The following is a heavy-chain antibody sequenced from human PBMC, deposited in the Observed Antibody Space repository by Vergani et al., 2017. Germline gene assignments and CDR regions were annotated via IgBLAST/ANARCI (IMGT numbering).Heavy chain of an antibody. CDR2: INPSGGST. CDR1: GYTFTNYY. D-gene: IGHD1-14*01. J-gene: IGHJ4*02. CDR3: ARPPGDILPPDPRHLDY. V-gene: IGHV1-46*03. Sequence: QVLLVQSGAEVKKPGASVRVSCKTSGYTFTNYYIHWVRQAPGQGLEWMGIINPSGGSTTYAQQFQGRLTMTRDTSTSTVYMDLSNLRSEDTAVYYCARPPGDILPPDPRHLDYWGQGTLVTVSS.